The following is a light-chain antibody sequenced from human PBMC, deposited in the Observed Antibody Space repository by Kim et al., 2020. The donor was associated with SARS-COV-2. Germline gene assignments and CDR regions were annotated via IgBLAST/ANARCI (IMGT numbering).Light chain of an antibody. Sequence: QSVLTQPPSASGAPGQRVSISCSGSRPNIGTNTASWYQQFPGAAPKLLIFGNDLRPSGVPDRFSGSKSDTSASLAISGLKSEDEADYYCATWDDSLKNYVFGTGTKVTVL. V-gene: IGLV1-44*01. CDR3: ATWDDSLKNYV. CDR2: GND. CDR1: RPNIGTNT. J-gene: IGLJ1*01.